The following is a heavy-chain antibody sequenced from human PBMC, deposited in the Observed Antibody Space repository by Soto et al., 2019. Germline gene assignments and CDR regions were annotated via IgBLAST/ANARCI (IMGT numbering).Heavy chain of an antibody. D-gene: IGHD5-12*01. J-gene: IGHJ3*01. CDR1: GGSVSNYY. Sequence: QVQLQESGPGLVKPSETLSLTCTVSGGSVSNYYWSWIRQPPGKGLEWIGYIYYSEDTNYNPSLKSRVTMSVYTSKNQVSLNLSSMTAADTAVYYCARQPPATAAFDVWGQGTMVTVSS. V-gene: IGHV4-59*08. CDR3: ARQPPATAAFDV. CDR2: IYYSEDT.